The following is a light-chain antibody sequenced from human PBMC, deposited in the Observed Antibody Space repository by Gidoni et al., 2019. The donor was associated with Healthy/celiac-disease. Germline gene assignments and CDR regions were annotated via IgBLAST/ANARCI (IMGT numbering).Light chain of an antibody. CDR2: AAS. CDR1: QGISSY. V-gene: IGKV1-8*01. CDR3: QQYYSYPRT. J-gene: IGKJ2*01. Sequence: AIRMTQSPSSFSASTGDRVTIPCRASQGISSYLAWYQPKPGKAPKLLIYAASTLQSGVPSRFSGSGSGTDFTLTISCLQSEDFATYYCQQYYSYPRTFGQGTKLEIK.